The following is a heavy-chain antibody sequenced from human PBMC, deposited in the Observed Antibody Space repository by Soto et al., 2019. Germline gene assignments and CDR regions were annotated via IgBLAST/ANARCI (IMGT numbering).Heavy chain of an antibody. CDR3: ARPPGYCTNGVCPYYFDY. V-gene: IGHV1-69*01. J-gene: IGHJ4*02. Sequence: QVQLVQSGAEVKKPGSSVKVSCKASGGTFSSYAISWVRQAPGQGLEWMGGSIPIFVTANYAQKFQGRVTITADESTSTAYMELSSLRSEDTAVYYCARPPGYCTNGVCPYYFDYWGQGTLVTVSS. D-gene: IGHD2-8*01. CDR1: GGTFSSYA. CDR2: SIPIFVTA.